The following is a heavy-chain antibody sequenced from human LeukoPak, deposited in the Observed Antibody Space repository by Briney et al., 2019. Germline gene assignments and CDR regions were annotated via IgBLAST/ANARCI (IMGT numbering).Heavy chain of an antibody. D-gene: IGHD3-16*01. CDR2: IYHSGST. CDR3: ARGGVMYGDY. CDR1: GGSFSGYY. Sequence: SETLSLTCAVYGGSFSGYYWSWIRQPPGKGLEWIGSIYHSGSTYYNPSLKSRVTISVDTSKNQFSLKLSSVTAADTAVYYCARGGVMYGDYWGQGTLVTVSS. J-gene: IGHJ4*02. V-gene: IGHV4-34*01.